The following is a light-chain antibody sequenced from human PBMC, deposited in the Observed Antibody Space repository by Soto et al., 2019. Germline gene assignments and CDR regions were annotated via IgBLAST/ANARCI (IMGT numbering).Light chain of an antibody. V-gene: IGKV3-15*01. CDR3: QQYNNWPLT. CDR2: GAS. Sequence: VLTQSPGTLSLSPGDRATLSCSASQSITGNYLAWHQQKPGQAPKLLIYGASTRAPGIPARFSGSGSGTEFTLTISSLQSEDFAVYYCQQYNNWPLTFGGGTKVDIK. J-gene: IGKJ4*01. CDR1: QSITGN.